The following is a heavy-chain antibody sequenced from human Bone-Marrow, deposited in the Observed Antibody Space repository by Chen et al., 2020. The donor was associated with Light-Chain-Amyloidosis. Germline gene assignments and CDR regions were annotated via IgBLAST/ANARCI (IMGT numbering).Heavy chain of an antibody. V-gene: IGHV3-74*01. J-gene: IGHJ3*02. CDR2: INNDESTA. D-gene: IGHD1-1*01. Sequence: VQPGGSLRLSCAASGFTFSSYWMHWVRQAPGKGLVWVSRINNDESTANYADSVKGRFTISRDNAKNTLYLQMNSLRAEDTAVYYCARVGFYNWNVHNAFDIWGQGTMVTVSS. CDR3: ARVGFYNWNVHNAFDI. CDR1: GFTFSSYW.